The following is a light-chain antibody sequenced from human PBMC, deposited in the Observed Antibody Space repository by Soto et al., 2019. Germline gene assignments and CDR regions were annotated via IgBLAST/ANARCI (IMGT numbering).Light chain of an antibody. J-gene: IGKJ1*01. Sequence: EIVLTHSPATLSLSPGERATLSCRASQSVSSYLAWYQQKPGQAPRLLISDASNRATGIPARFSCSGSGTDVPFTISSLKPEDFAVYYCQQRSNWPPWTFGQGTKVELQ. CDR2: DAS. CDR3: QQRSNWPPWT. CDR1: QSVSSY. V-gene: IGKV3-11*01.